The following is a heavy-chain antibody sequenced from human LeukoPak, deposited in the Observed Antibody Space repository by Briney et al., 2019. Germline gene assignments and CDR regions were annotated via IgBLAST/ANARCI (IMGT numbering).Heavy chain of an antibody. D-gene: IGHD3-9*01. CDR3: ARLTKGRYFDYIFDY. CDR2: TYYTGST. Sequence: MSSETLSLTCGVYGGSFSGYYWTWIRQPPGKGLEWIGNTYYTGSTYSNPTLKSRVTMSVDTSKNQFSLKLSSVTAADTAVYYCARLTKGRYFDYIFDYWGQGTLLTVSS. J-gene: IGHJ4*02. CDR1: GGSFSGYY. V-gene: IGHV4-34*01.